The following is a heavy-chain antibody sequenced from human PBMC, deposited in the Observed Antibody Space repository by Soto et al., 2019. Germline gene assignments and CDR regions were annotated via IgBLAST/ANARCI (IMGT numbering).Heavy chain of an antibody. Sequence: GGSPRLSCAASGFTLSSYWMSWVRQAPGKGLEWVANIKQDGSEKYYVDSVKGRFTISRDNAKNSLYLQMNSLRAEDTAVYYCARGYYGDSNWFDPWGQGTLVTVSS. J-gene: IGHJ5*02. D-gene: IGHD4-17*01. V-gene: IGHV3-7*01. CDR3: ARGYYGDSNWFDP. CDR2: IKQDGSEK. CDR1: GFTLSSYW.